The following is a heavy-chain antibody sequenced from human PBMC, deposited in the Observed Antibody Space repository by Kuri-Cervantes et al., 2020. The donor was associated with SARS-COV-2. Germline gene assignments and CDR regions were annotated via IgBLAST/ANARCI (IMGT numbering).Heavy chain of an antibody. CDR2: IPYDGSNK. CDR1: GFTFSSYA. CDR3: AKAYSSSWDNEFDY. D-gene: IGHD6-13*01. V-gene: IGHV3-30-3*01. J-gene: IGHJ4*02. Sequence: GGSLRLSCAASGFTFSSYAMHWVRQAPGKGLEWVAVIPYDGSNKYYADSVKGRFTISRDNSKNTLYLQMNSLRAEDTAVYYCAKAYSSSWDNEFDYWGQGTLVTVSS.